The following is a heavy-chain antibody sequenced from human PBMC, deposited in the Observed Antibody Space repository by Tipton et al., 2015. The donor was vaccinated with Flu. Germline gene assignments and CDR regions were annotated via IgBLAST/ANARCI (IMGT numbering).Heavy chain of an antibody. CDR2: ISYDGSNK. Sequence: SLRISCAASGFTFSSYGMHWVRQAPGKGLEWVAVISYDGSNKYYADSVKGRFTISRDKSKNTLYLQMNSLRAEDTAVYYCTRSYYYDSSGYDAFDIWGQGTRVTVSS. J-gene: IGHJ3*02. CDR3: TRSYYYDSSGYDAFDI. CDR1: GFTFSSYG. V-gene: IGHV3-30*03. D-gene: IGHD3-22*01.